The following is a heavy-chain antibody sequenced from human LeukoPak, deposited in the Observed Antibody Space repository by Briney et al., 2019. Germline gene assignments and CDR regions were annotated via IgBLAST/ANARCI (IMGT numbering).Heavy chain of an antibody. J-gene: IGHJ4*02. Sequence: GGSLRLSCAASGFTFSSYAMSWVRQAPGKGLEWVSTISGSDSSTYYADSVKGRFTISRDNSKNTLYLQINSLRAEDTAVYYCAKAFGSGSYYAGGFDYWGQGTLVTVSS. CDR3: AKAFGSGSYYAGGFDY. D-gene: IGHD3-10*01. CDR1: GFTFSSYA. V-gene: IGHV3-23*01. CDR2: ISGSDSST.